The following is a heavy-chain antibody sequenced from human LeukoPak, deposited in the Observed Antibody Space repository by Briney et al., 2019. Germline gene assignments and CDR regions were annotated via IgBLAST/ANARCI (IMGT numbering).Heavy chain of an antibody. V-gene: IGHV4-59*08. D-gene: IGHD3-10*01. J-gene: IGHJ5*02. CDR1: GGSISSYY. CDR3: ARLGGRTGFGELLFDP. CDR2: IYYSGST. Sequence: SETLSLTCTVSGGSISSYYWSWIRQPPGKGLEWIGYIYYSGSTNYNPSLKSRVTISVDTSKNQFSLKLSSVTAADTAVYYCARLGGRTGFGELLFDPGGQGTLVTVSS.